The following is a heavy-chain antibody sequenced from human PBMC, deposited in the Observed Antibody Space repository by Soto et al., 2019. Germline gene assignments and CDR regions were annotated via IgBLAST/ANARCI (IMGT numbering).Heavy chain of an antibody. D-gene: IGHD2-15*01. J-gene: IGHJ4*02. CDR1: GFTFSDYA. CDR2: ISYDGSNK. V-gene: IGHV3-30-3*01. CDR3: ARVARIAVSDY. Sequence: QVQLVESGGGVVQPGSSLRLSCVASGFTFSDYAMHWVRQAPGKGLEWVGVISYDGSNKHGVDSVKGRFTISRDNSKSTLYLQMNSLRAEDTAVYYCARVARIAVSDYWGQGTLVTVSS.